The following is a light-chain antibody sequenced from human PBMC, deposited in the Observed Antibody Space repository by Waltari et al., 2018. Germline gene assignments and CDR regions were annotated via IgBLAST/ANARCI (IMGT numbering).Light chain of an antibody. Sequence: EIVLTQSPGTLSLSPGESATLSCRASQSVGSNYLAWYQQRPGQAPRLLIYGASSRATGIPDRVSGSGSGTDFTLSISRLEAEEFAVYYCQHYVRTWAFGQGTKVEIK. J-gene: IGKJ1*01. CDR1: QSVGSNY. CDR3: QHYVRTWA. CDR2: GAS. V-gene: IGKV3-20*01.